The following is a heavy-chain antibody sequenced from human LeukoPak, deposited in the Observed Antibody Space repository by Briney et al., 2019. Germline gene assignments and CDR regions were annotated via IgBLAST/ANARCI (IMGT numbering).Heavy chain of an antibody. J-gene: IGHJ4*02. Sequence: PGGSLRLSCAASGFTFSSYGMSWVRQAPGKGLEWVSAIGGRDGSTYYADSVKGRFTISRDNSKNALYVQMNSLRAEDTAVYYCARSVDVDYWGQGILVTVSP. D-gene: IGHD1-26*01. CDR3: ARSVDVDY. V-gene: IGHV3-23*01. CDR2: IGGRDGST. CDR1: GFTFSSYG.